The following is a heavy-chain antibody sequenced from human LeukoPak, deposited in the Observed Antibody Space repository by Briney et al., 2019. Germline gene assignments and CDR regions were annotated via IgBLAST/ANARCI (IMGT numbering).Heavy chain of an antibody. CDR3: ARDGNWDDYYDSSGPHYFDY. D-gene: IGHD3-22*01. CDR2: INAGNGNT. Sequence: ASVKVSCKASGGTFSSYAISWVRQAPGQGLEWMGWINAGNGNTKYSQKFQGRVTITRDTSASTAYMELSSLRSEDTAVYYCARDGNWDDYYDSSGPHYFDYWGQGTLVTVSS. J-gene: IGHJ4*02. V-gene: IGHV1-3*01. CDR1: GGTFSSYA.